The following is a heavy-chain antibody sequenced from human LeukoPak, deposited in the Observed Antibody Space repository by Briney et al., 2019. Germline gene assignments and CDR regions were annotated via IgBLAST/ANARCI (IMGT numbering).Heavy chain of an antibody. J-gene: IGHJ4*02. CDR1: GFTFSNFG. CDR3: AKDAGPQQLVFFDS. V-gene: IGHV3-23*01. Sequence: PGGSLRLSCTATGFTFSNFGMAWVRQAPGQGLEWVSTIGGSGANIHQADSVKGRFTISRDNSRSTVYLQMNSLRAEDTAVYYCAKDAGPQQLVFFDSWGQGTLVTVSS. D-gene: IGHD6-6*01. CDR2: IGGSGANI.